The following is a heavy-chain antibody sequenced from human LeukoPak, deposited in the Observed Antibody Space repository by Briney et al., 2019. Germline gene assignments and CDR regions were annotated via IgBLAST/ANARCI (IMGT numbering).Heavy chain of an antibody. CDR2: IIPIFGTA. V-gene: IGHV1-69*05. D-gene: IGHD4-17*01. J-gene: IGHJ5*02. Sequence: SVKVSCKASGGTFSSYAISWVRQAPGQGLEWMGGIIPIFGTANYAQKFQGRVTITTDESTSTAYMELSSLRPEDTAVYYCARADYGDYAHGWFDPWGQGTLVTVSS. CDR3: ARADYGDYAHGWFDP. CDR1: GGTFSSYA.